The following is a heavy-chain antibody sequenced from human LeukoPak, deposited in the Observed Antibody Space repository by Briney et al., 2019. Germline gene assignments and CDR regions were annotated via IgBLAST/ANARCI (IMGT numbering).Heavy chain of an antibody. CDR2: IYYSGST. J-gene: IGHJ5*02. V-gene: IGHV4-59*11. CDR3: ARGSTSITGTTDWFDP. Sequence: TASETLSLTCTVSGGTISSHYWSWIRQPPGKGLEWIGYIYYSGSTNYNPSLKSRVTISVDTSKNQFSLKLSSVTAADTAVYYCARGSTSITGTTDWFDPWGQGTLVTVSS. D-gene: IGHD1-7*01. CDR1: GGTISSHY.